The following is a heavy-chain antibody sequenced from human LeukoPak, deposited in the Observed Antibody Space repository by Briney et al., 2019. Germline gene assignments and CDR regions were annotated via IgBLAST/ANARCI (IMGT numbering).Heavy chain of an antibody. V-gene: IGHV1-2*02. CDR3: ARAGYLGVSLRTNWFDP. J-gene: IGHJ5*02. Sequence: ASVKVSCKASGYTFTGYYMHWVRQAPGQGLEWMGWINPNSGGTNYAQKFQGRVTMTRDTSISTAYMELSRLRSDDTAVYYCARAGYLGVSLRTNWFDPWGQGTLVTVSS. D-gene: IGHD3-3*01. CDR1: GYTFTGYY. CDR2: INPNSGGT.